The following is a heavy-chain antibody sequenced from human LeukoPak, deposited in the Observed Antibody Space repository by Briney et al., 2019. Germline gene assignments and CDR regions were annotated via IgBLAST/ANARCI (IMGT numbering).Heavy chain of an antibody. CDR3: ASSGWYSLSNYYYYMDV. J-gene: IGHJ6*03. Sequence: GGSLRLSCAASGFTFSNHAMYWVRQAPGKGLETVSVISSNGDSTYYANSVKGRFTISRDNSKNTLYLQMGSLRAEDMAVYYCASSGWYSLSNYYYYMDVWGKGTTVTVSS. V-gene: IGHV3-64*01. CDR2: ISSNGDST. CDR1: GFTFSNHA. D-gene: IGHD6-19*01.